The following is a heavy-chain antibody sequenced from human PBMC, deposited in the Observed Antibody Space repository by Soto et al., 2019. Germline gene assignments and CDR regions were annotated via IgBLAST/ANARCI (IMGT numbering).Heavy chain of an antibody. CDR3: ARHVLLGSSTSCSTNSGCHFDY. CDR1: GGCISSSNYY. D-gene: IGHD2-2*02. J-gene: IGHJ4*02. Sequence: XASLSLTCTVCGGCISSSNYYWGCVRQPPGKGLEWIGSIYYSGSTYYNPSLKSRVTISVDTSKNQFSLNLSSVTAADTAVYYCARHVLLGSSTSCSTNSGCHFDYWGQRTLVTVSS. V-gene: IGHV4-39*01. CDR2: IYYSGST.